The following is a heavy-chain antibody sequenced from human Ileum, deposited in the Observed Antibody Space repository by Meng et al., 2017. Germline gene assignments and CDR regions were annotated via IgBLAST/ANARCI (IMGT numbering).Heavy chain of an antibody. D-gene: IGHD4-11*01. CDR1: GFSLSTSGVG. CDR2: IYWDDDK. V-gene: IGHV2-5*02. J-gene: IGHJ4*02. CDR3: AHKTTVTTSGRGLFDY. Sequence: QVTLRQSVPRLVKPTRTLALTCSFSGFSLSTSGVGVGWIRQPPGKALEWLALIYWDDDKRYSPSLKSRITITKDTSKNQVVLTMTNMDPVDTATYYCAHKTTVTTSGRGLFDYWGQGTLVTVSS.